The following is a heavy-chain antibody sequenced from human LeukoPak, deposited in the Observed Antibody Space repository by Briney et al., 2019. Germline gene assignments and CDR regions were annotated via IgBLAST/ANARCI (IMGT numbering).Heavy chain of an antibody. CDR3: ARESHDFWSYYYMDV. CDR2: IYSGGST. J-gene: IGHJ6*03. Sequence: PGGSLRLSCAASGFTVSSNYMSWVRQAPGKGLEWVSVIYSGGSTYYADSVKGRFTISRDNSKNTLYLQMNSLRAEDTAVYYCARESHDFWSYYYMDVWGKGTTVTVSS. CDR1: GFTVSSNY. V-gene: IGHV3-53*01. D-gene: IGHD3-3*01.